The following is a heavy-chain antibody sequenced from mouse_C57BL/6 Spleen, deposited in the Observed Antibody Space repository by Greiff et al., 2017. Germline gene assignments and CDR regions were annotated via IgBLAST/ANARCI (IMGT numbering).Heavy chain of an antibody. Sequence: EVQLVESGEGLVKPGGSLKLSCAASGFTFSSYAMSWVRQTPEKRLEWVAYISSGGDYIYYADTVKGRFTISRDNARNTLYLQMSSLKSEDTAMYYCTRRDGNYVGFAYWGQGTLVTVSA. CDR1: GFTFSSYA. D-gene: IGHD2-1*01. V-gene: IGHV5-9-1*02. CDR3: TRRDGNYVGFAY. CDR2: ISSGGDYI. J-gene: IGHJ3*01.